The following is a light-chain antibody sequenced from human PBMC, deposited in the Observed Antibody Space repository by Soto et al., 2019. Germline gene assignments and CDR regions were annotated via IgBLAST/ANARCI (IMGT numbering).Light chain of an antibody. Sequence: QSALTQPPSASGSPGQSATISCTGTSSDVVGYNYVSWYQPHPGKAPKLMIYEGSKRPSGVPDRFSGSKSGNTASLTVSGLQAEDEADYYCSSYAGSNNLVFGGGTKLTVL. CDR1: SSDVVGYNY. CDR2: EGS. J-gene: IGLJ2*01. CDR3: SSYAGSNNLV. V-gene: IGLV2-8*01.